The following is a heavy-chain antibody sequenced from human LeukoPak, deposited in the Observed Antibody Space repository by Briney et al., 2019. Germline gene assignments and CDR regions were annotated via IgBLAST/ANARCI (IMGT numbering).Heavy chain of an antibody. Sequence: PSETLSLTCAVYGGSFSCFYWSWMRQPPGKGLEWIGEINHSGSTNYNPSLKSRVTISVDTSKNQFSLRLSSVTAADTAVYYCARGSEDYYYYGMDVWGQGTTVTVSS. V-gene: IGHV4-34*01. CDR2: INHSGST. J-gene: IGHJ6*02. CDR3: ARGSEDYYYYGMDV. CDR1: GGSFSCFY.